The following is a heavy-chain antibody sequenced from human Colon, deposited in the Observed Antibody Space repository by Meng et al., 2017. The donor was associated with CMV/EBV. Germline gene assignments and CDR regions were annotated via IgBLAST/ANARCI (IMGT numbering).Heavy chain of an antibody. D-gene: IGHD3-22*01. CDR2: ISGSGGST. CDR3: AKGTTSGYYKGWIGD. J-gene: IGHJ4*02. Sequence: GESLKISCAASGFTFSSYAMSWVRQAPGEGLEWVSAISGSGGSTYYADSVKGRFTISRDNSKNTLYLQMNSLRAEDTAVYYCAKGTTSGYYKGWIGDWGQGTLVTVSS. V-gene: IGHV3-23*01. CDR1: GFTFSSYA.